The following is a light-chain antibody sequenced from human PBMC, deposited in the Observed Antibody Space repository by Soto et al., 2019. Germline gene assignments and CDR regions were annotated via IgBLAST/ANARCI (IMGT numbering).Light chain of an antibody. CDR1: QSVSSY. Sequence: EIVLTQSPATLSLSPGERATLSCRASQSVSSYLAWYQQKPGQAPRLLIYDASNRATGIPARFSGSGSGTDFTLTISSLEPEYFAVYYCQQRSNWPRTFGQVTKGEIK. CDR3: QQRSNWPRT. J-gene: IGKJ1*01. V-gene: IGKV3-11*01. CDR2: DAS.